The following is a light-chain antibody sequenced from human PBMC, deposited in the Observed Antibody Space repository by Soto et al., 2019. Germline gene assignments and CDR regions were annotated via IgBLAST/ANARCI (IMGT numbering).Light chain of an antibody. J-gene: IGLJ3*02. Sequence: QSVLTQPPSVSAAPGQKVTISCSGSSSNIGPNYVSWYQQLPGTAPKLLIYDNNKRPSGIPDRFSGSKSGTSATLGITGLQTGDEGDYYCGAWDGSLRAVVFGGGTKLTVL. CDR3: GAWDGSLRAVV. CDR1: SSNIGPNY. CDR2: DNN. V-gene: IGLV1-51*01.